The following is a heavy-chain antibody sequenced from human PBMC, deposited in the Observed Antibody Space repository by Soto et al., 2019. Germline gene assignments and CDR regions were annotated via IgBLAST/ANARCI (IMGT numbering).Heavy chain of an antibody. Sequence: SETLSLTCAVSGGSISSGGYSWSWIRQPPGKGLEWIGYIYHSGRTNHNPSLKSRVTISVDTSKNQFSLKLRSVTAADTAVYYCAGGLATEYYFDYWGRGTLVTVSS. V-gene: IGHV4-30-2*02. CDR3: AGGLATEYYFDY. CDR1: GGSISSGGYS. CDR2: IYHSGRT. D-gene: IGHD3-16*01. J-gene: IGHJ4*02.